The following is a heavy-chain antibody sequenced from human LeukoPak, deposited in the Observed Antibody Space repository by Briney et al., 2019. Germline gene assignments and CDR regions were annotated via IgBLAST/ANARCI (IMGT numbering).Heavy chain of an antibody. CDR3: TTDPTPSIVVPADFDY. J-gene: IGHJ4*02. D-gene: IGHD2-2*01. V-gene: IGHV3-15*01. CDR1: GFTFSSYA. Sequence: PGGSLRLSCAASGFTFSSYAMSWVRQAPGKGLEWVGRIKSKTDGGTTDYAAPVKGRFTISRDDSKNTLYLQMNSLKTEDTAVYYCTTDPTPSIVVPADFDYWGQGTLVTVSS. CDR2: IKSKTDGGTT.